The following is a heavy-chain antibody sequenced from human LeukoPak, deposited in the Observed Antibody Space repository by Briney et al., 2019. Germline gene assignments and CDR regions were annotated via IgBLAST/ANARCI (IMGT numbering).Heavy chain of an antibody. CDR1: GFTFSDYY. Sequence: GGSLRLSCAASGFTFSDYYMSWIRQAPGKGLEWVSYISSSSSYTNYADSVKGRFTISRDNAKNSLYLQMNSLRAEDTAVYYYARDPRSRYCSSTSCSGGWFDPWGQGTLVTVSS. CDR2: ISSSSSYT. J-gene: IGHJ5*02. V-gene: IGHV3-11*06. D-gene: IGHD2-2*01. CDR3: ARDPRSRYCSSTSCSGGWFDP.